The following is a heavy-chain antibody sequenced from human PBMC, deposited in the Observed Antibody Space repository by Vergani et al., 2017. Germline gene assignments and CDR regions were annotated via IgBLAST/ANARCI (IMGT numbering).Heavy chain of an antibody. D-gene: IGHD3-10*01. J-gene: IGHJ6*02. CDR2: IIPIFGTA. CDR1: GGTFSSYA. CDR3: AREGHYYGSGSSYYGMDV. Sequence: QVQLVQSGAEVKKPGSSVKVSCKASGGTFSSYAISWVRQAPGQGLEWMGRIIPIFGTANYAQKFQGRVTITADKSTSTAYMELSSLRSEDTAVYYCAREGHYYGSGSSYYGMDVWGQGTTVTVSS. V-gene: IGHV1-69*13.